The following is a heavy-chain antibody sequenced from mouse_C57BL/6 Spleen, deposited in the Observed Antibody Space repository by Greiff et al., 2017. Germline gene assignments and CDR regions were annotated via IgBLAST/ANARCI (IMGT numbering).Heavy chain of an antibody. J-gene: IGHJ2*01. Sequence: EVKLVESGGGLVQPGGSMKLSCAASGFTFSDAWMDWVRQSPEKGLEWVAEIRNKANNPATYYAESVKGRFTISRDDSKSSVYLQMNSLRAEDTGMYYCARALYGFFDYWGQGTTLTVSS. D-gene: IGHD1-1*01. CDR1: GFTFSDAW. CDR3: ARALYGFFDY. CDR2: IRNKANNPAT. V-gene: IGHV6-6*01.